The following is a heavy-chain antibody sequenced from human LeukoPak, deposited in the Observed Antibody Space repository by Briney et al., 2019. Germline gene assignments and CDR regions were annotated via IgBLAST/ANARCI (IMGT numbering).Heavy chain of an antibody. CDR1: SGSIGTYY. J-gene: IGHJ6*03. V-gene: IGHV4-59*08. Sequence: SETLSLTCTVSSGSIGTYYWSWIRQPPGKGLQWVGYVYYSGSTNYNPSLKSRVTISVDTSKNQFSLKLSSVTAADTAVYYCARHISGYCSSTSCYTPTPKLYYYYYYMDVWGKGTTVTVSS. CDR3: ARHISGYCSSTSCYTPTPKLYYYYYYMDV. D-gene: IGHD2-2*02. CDR2: VYYSGST.